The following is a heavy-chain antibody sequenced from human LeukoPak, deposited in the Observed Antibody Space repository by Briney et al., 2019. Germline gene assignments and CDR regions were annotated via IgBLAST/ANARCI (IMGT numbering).Heavy chain of an antibody. D-gene: IGHD6-19*01. Sequence: GASVKVSCKASGYTFTNYGISWVRQAPGQGLEWMGWISVYNGNTNYAQKFQGRVTMTTDTSTRTAYMELRSLRSGDTAVYYCAREVEQWLVRGGDYWGQGTLVTVSS. CDR3: AREVEQWLVRGGDY. J-gene: IGHJ4*02. V-gene: IGHV1-18*01. CDR2: ISVYNGNT. CDR1: GYTFTNYG.